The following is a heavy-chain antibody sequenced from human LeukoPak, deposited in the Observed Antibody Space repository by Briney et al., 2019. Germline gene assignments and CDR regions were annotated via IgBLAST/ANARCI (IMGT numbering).Heavy chain of an antibody. CDR3: ARHVSEQVELDCSSTSCYASHYYYYMDV. D-gene: IGHD2-2*01. V-gene: IGHV4-39*01. CDR2: IYYSGST. J-gene: IGHJ6*03. Sequence: PSETLSLTCTVSGGSISSSSYYWGWIRQPPGKGLEWIGSIYYSGSTYYNPSLKSRVTISVDTSKNQFSLKLSSVTAADTAVYYCARHVSEQVELDCSSTSCYASHYYYYMDVWGKGTTVTISS. CDR1: GGSISSSSYY.